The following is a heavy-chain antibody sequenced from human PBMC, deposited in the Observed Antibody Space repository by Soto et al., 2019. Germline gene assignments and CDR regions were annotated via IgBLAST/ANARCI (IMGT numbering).Heavy chain of an antibody. J-gene: IGHJ6*02. D-gene: IGHD1-26*01. CDR1: GYTFTSYG. CDR2: ISAYNGNT. V-gene: IGHV1-18*01. CDR3: ARVWVGTTFAYYYGMDV. Sequence: QVQLVQSGAEVKKPGASVKVSCKASGYTFTSYGINWVRQAPGQGLEWMGWISAYNGNTNYAQKLQGRGTMTTDTSTSPAYMELRSLRSDDTAVYYCARVWVGTTFAYYYGMDVWGQGTTVTVSS.